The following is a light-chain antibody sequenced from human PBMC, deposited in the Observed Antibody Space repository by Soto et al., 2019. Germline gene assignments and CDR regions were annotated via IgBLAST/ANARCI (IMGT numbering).Light chain of an antibody. Sequence: ESLLRQCQGTLSLSPGERATLSCRASQSVSNNYLAWYQQKPGQAPRLIIYGTSRRATGVPVRFSGSGSGTDFTLTISSLQSEDFGVYFCQQYDNWPWTFGQGTKVDVK. V-gene: IGKV3-20*01. CDR3: QQYDNWPWT. J-gene: IGKJ1*01. CDR2: GTS. CDR1: QSVSNNY.